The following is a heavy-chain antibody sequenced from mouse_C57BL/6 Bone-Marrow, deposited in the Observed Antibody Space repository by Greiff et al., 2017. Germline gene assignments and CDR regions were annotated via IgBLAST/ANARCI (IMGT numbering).Heavy chain of an antibody. CDR2: INPSNGGT. CDR3: ARYYGSSKAWFAY. J-gene: IGHJ3*01. V-gene: IGHV1-53*01. CDR1: GYTFTSYW. Sequence: VKLQQPGTELVKPGASVKLSCKASGYTFTSYWMHWVKQRPGQGLEWIGNINPSNGGTNYNEKFKSKATLTVDKSSSTAYMQLSSLTSEDSAVYYCARYYGSSKAWFAYWGQGTLVTVSA. D-gene: IGHD1-1*01.